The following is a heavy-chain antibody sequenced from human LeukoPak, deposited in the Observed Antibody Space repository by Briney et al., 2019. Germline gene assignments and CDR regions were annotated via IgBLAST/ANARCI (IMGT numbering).Heavy chain of an antibody. D-gene: IGHD3-22*01. CDR3: ARDPSDYYDSSGYYGSRVGY. J-gene: IGHJ4*02. CDR1: GFTVSSNY. V-gene: IGHV3-66*02. CDR2: IYSGGST. Sequence: GSLRLSCAASGFTVSSNYMSWVRQAPGKGLEWVSVIYSGGSTYYADSVKGRFTISRDNSKNTLYLQMNSLRAEDTAVYHCARDPSDYYDSSGYYGSRVGYWGQGTLVTVSS.